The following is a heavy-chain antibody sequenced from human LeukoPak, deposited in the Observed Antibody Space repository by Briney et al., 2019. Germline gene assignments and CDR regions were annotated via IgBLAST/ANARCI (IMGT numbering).Heavy chain of an antibody. CDR2: IIPILGIA. J-gene: IGHJ4*02. Sequence: SVKVSCKASGGTFSSYAISWVRQAPGQGLEWMGRIIPILGIANYAQKFQGRVTITADKSTSTAYMELSSLRSEDTAVYYCARSLSPSNFDYWCQGTLVTVSS. V-gene: IGHV1-69*04. CDR1: GGTFSSYA. CDR3: ARSLSPSNFDY.